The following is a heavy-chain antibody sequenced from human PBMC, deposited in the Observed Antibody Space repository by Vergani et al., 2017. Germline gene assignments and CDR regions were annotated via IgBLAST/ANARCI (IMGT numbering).Heavy chain of an antibody. J-gene: IGHJ5*02. CDR3: ASDTHSGQRADR. Sequence: QGQLQESGPGLVKSSETLSLTCSVSFDSIRNLYCNWIRQPPGKGLEWIGSIHYSEKTNYNPSLKTRVTISVDTSKNQFSLTLTSVTAADTAVYYCASDTHSGQRADRWGQGILVTVTS. CDR1: FDSIRNLY. D-gene: IGHD6-19*01. CDR2: IHYSEKT. V-gene: IGHV4-59*11.